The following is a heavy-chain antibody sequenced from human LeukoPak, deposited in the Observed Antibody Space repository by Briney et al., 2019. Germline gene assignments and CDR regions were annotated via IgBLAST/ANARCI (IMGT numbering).Heavy chain of an antibody. CDR3: ASRDCSGGSCYAREDYMDV. CDR2: ISSSGSTI. CDR1: GFTFSSYE. V-gene: IGHV3-48*03. Sequence: PGGSLRLSCAASGFTFSSYEMNWVRQAPGKGLEWVPYISSSGSTIYYADSVKGRFTISRDDAKNSLYLQMNSLRAEDTAVYYCASRDCSGGSCYAREDYMDVWGKGTTVTVSS. J-gene: IGHJ6*03. D-gene: IGHD2-15*01.